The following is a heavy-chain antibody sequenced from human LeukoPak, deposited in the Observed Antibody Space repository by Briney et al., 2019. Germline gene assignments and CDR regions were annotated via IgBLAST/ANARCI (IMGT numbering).Heavy chain of an antibody. Sequence: SETLSLTCTVSGGSISSYYWSWIRQPPGKGLEWIGYIYYSGSANYNPSLKSRVTISVDTSKNQFSLKLSSVTAADADVYYCARESSSSWYYFNYWRQATMVTVSS. CDR2: IYYSGSA. V-gene: IGHV4-59*01. D-gene: IGHD6-13*01. CDR3: ARESSSSWYYFNY. J-gene: IGHJ4*02. CDR1: GGSISSYY.